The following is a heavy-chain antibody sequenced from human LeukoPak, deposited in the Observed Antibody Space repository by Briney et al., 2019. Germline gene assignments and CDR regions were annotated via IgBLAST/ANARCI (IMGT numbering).Heavy chain of an antibody. J-gene: IGHJ4*02. CDR2: ISGSGGST. Sequence: GGSLRLSCAASGFTFSSYGMSWVRQAPGKGLEWASAISGSGGSTYYADSVKGRFTISRDNSKNTLYLQMNSLRAEDTAVYYCVKGLRVIVAGGEVDYWGQGTLVTVSS. V-gene: IGHV3-23*01. CDR1: GFTFSSYG. D-gene: IGHD3-22*01. CDR3: VKGLRVIVAGGEVDY.